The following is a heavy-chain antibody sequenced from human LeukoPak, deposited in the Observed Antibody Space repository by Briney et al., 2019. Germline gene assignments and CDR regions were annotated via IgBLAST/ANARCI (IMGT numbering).Heavy chain of an antibody. J-gene: IGHJ4*02. V-gene: IGHV3-21*01. D-gene: IGHD3-10*01. CDR1: GFSFSSYA. CDR2: ISGSGNYI. Sequence: GGSLRLSCAASGFSFSSYAMSWVRQAPGKGLEWVSAISGSGNYIYYADSVKGRFTISRDNSKNSLYLQLNSLRAEDTAVYYCARENDGSGSYPFDYWGQGILVTVSS. CDR3: ARENDGSGSYPFDY.